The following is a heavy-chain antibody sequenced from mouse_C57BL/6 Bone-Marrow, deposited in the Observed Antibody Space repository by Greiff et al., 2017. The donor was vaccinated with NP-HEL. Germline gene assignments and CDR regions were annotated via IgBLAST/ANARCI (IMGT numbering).Heavy chain of an antibody. D-gene: IGHD1-1*01. V-gene: IGHV1-52*01. CDR3: AREITTTRARNYFDY. J-gene: IGHJ2*01. Sequence: QVQLQQPGAELVRPGSSVKLSCKASGYTFTSYWMHWVKQRPIQGLEWIGNIDPSDSETHYNQKFKDKATLTVDKSSSTAYMQLSSLTSEDSAVYYCAREITTTRARNYFDYWGQGTTLTVSS. CDR1: GYTFTSYW. CDR2: IDPSDSET.